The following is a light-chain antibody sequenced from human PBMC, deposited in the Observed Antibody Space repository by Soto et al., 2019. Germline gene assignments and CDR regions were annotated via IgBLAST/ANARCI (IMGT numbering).Light chain of an antibody. Sequence: QAVVTQPPSVSGAPGQRVTISCTGSSSNIGAGYDVHWYQQVPGTAPKLLIHGNTNRPSGVPDRFSGSKSGTSASLAITGLQAEDEADYYCQSYDSSLSGSKVFGGGTKLTVL. CDR1: SSNIGAGYD. J-gene: IGLJ3*02. V-gene: IGLV1-40*01. CDR2: GNT. CDR3: QSYDSSLSGSKV.